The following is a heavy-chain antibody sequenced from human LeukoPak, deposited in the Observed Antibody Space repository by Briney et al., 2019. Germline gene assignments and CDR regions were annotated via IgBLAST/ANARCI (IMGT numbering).Heavy chain of an antibody. J-gene: IGHJ4*02. Sequence: SETLSLTCAVYGGSFSGYYWSWIRQPPGKGLEWIGEINHSGTTNYNTSLRSRATISVDTSKNQFSLKLSSVTAADTAVYYCARGPHSKKTWIQLGGSFDYWGQGTLVTVSS. CDR3: ARGPHSKKTWIQLGGSFDY. CDR1: GGSFSGYY. D-gene: IGHD5-18*01. CDR2: INHSGTT. V-gene: IGHV4-34*01.